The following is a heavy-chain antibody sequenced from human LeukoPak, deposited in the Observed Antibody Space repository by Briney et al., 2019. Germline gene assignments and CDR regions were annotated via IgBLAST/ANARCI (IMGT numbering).Heavy chain of an antibody. D-gene: IGHD1-26*01. Sequence: GASVKVSCKASGYTFTSYDINWVRQATGQGLEWMGWMNPNSGNTGYAQKFQGRVTMTRNTSISTAYMELSSLRAEDTAVYYCARDRPGYSGSYYLTLWGQGTLVTVSS. CDR1: GYTFTSYD. CDR3: ARDRPGYSGSYYLTL. V-gene: IGHV1-8*01. J-gene: IGHJ4*02. CDR2: MNPNSGNT.